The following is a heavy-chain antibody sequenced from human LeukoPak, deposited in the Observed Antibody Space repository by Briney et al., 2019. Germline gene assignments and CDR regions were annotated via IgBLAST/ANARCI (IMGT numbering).Heavy chain of an antibody. CDR3: ARAPPNWGSWGYFDY. J-gene: IGHJ4*02. Sequence: PSETLSLTCTVSGGSITSYYWSWIRQPPGKGLEWIGYIYYSGSTYYNPSLKNRVTISVDTSKNQFSLKLSSVTAADTAVYYCARAPPNWGSWGYFDYWGQGTLVTVSS. CDR2: IYYSGST. CDR1: GGSITSYY. V-gene: IGHV4-59*01. D-gene: IGHD7-27*01.